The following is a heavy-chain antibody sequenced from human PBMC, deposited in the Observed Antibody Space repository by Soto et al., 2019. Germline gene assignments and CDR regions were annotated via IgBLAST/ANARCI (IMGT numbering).Heavy chain of an antibody. D-gene: IGHD6-13*01. CDR1: AVSISANH. CDR3: ARFGAAAAHDDN. J-gene: IGHJ4*01. CDR2: VHFSGST. Sequence: SETLSLTCTLSAVSISANHWSWIRQAPGKGLEWVGYVHFSGSTTYNPSLAPRLNISFDMSKSHVYLQLASVSAAGTAVYYCARFGAAAAHDDNWGLGVLVTVSS. V-gene: IGHV4-59*01.